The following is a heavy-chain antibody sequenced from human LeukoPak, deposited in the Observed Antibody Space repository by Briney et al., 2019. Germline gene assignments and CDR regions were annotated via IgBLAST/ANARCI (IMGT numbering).Heavy chain of an antibody. D-gene: IGHD4-17*01. J-gene: IGHJ4*02. V-gene: IGHV4-59*05. CDR1: GFTFSSYSMN. CDR2: IYYSGST. Sequence: PGGSLRLSCAASGFTFSSYSMNWVRQPPGKGLEWIGSIYYSGSTYYNPSLKSRVTISVDTSKNQFSLKLSSVTAADTAVYYCARYTVTTFLYRNDWGQGTLVTVSS. CDR3: ARYTVTTFLYRND.